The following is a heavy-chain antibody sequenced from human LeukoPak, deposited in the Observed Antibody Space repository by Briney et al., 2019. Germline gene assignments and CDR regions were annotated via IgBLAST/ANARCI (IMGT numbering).Heavy chain of an antibody. CDR1: GFTFDDYA. V-gene: IGHV3-9*03. Sequence: GRSLRLSCVASGFTFDDYAMHWFRQPPGKGLEWVSGISWNSGRMDYADSVKGRFTISRDNAKSSLYLQMNSLRTEDMAFYYCAKDMGYSSSSTFDYWGQGTLVTVSS. CDR2: ISWNSGRM. J-gene: IGHJ4*02. CDR3: AKDMGYSSSSTFDY. D-gene: IGHD6-6*01.